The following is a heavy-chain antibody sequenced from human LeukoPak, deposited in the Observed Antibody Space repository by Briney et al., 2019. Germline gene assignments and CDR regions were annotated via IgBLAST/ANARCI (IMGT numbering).Heavy chain of an antibody. D-gene: IGHD2-2*01. CDR3: ARDASNAGGFHY. CDR2: IYYSGST. J-gene: IGHJ4*02. Sequence: SETLSLTCTVSGGSISSGGYYWSWIRQHPGKGLEWIGYIYYSGSTYYNPSLKSRVTISVDTSKNQFSLKLSSVTAADTAVYYCARDASNAGGFHYWGQGTLVTVSS. CDR1: GGSISSGGYY. V-gene: IGHV4-31*03.